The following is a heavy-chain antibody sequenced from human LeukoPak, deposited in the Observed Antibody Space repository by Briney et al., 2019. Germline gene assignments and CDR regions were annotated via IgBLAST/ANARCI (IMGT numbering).Heavy chain of an antibody. CDR1: GGSFSGYY. Sequence: SETLSLTCAVYGGSFSGYYWSWIRQPPGKGLEWIGEINHSGSTNYNPSLKSRVTISVDTSKNQFSLQLNSVTPEDTAVYYCARGGLISLANTPLGAFDIWGQGTMVSVSS. J-gene: IGHJ3*02. CDR2: INHSGST. D-gene: IGHD3/OR15-3a*01. CDR3: ARGGLISLANTPLGAFDI. V-gene: IGHV4-34*01.